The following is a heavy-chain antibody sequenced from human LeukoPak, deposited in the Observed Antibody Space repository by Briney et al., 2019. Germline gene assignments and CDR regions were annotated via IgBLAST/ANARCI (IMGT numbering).Heavy chain of an antibody. CDR2: ISNNGGYT. CDR3: AKQLGYCSDGSCYFPY. D-gene: IGHD2-15*01. CDR1: GFTFSSYA. Sequence: SGGSLRLSCAASGFTFSSYAMSWVRQAPGKGLEWVSAISNNGGYTYYADSVQGRFTISRDNSKSTLCLQMNSLRAEDTAVYYCAKQLGYCSDGSCYFPYWGQGTLVTVPS. J-gene: IGHJ4*02. V-gene: IGHV3-23*01.